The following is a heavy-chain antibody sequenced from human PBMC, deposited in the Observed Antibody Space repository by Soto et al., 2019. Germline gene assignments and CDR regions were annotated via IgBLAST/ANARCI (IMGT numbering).Heavy chain of an antibody. CDR3: ASLTKDLDS. CDR1: GGSISTASYY. J-gene: IGHJ4*02. Sequence: QVQLQESGPGLVKPSQTLSLTCTVSGGSISTASYYWSWIRQHPGKGLEWIGYIYYIGDTNYNPSLKSRVSMSVDTSKTQFSLRLTSVPAADTAVYYCASLTKDLDSWGPGTLVTVSS. CDR2: IYYIGDT. D-gene: IGHD3-9*01. V-gene: IGHV4-31*03.